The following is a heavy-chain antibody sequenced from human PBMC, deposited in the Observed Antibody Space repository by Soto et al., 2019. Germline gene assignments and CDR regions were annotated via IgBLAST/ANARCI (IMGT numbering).Heavy chain of an antibody. CDR3: EVTTGY. J-gene: IGHJ4*02. D-gene: IGHD2-21*02. CDR1: GYTFTDYD. V-gene: IGHV1-8*01. Sequence: QVQVVQSRTEVKKPGASVKVSCKTSGYTFTDYDINWVRQTTGQGLEWMGWMSPDSGNAGYAQQFQGRVTMNSNTSTSTAYMELRSLRSEDTAMYYCEVTTGYWGQGTMVTVSS. CDR2: MSPDSGNA.